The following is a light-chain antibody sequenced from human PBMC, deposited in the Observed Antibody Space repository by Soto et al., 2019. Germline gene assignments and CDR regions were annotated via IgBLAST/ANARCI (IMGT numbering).Light chain of an antibody. CDR3: QQYNNWPVT. V-gene: IGKV3D-15*01. Sequence: EIVLTQSPGTLSLSPVERATLSCSASQSVSNYLAWYQQKPGQAPSLLIHGASTRATGIAARFSGSGSGTEFTLTISGLQSEDFATYYCQQYNNWPVTFGGGTKVDIK. CDR1: QSVSNY. CDR2: GAS. J-gene: IGKJ4*01.